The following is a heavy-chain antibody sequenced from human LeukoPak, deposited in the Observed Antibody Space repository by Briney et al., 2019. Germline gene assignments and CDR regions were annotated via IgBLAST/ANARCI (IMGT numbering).Heavy chain of an antibody. V-gene: IGHV3-23*01. Sequence: PGGSLRLSCAASGFTFTNYAMSWVRQAPGKGLEWVSGISGSGGSTYYADSVKGRFTISRDDSKNTLYLQMNSLRAEDTAVYYCAKDLGRYRNNYFDYWGQGTLVTVSS. D-gene: IGHD1-26*01. CDR2: ISGSGGST. CDR3: AKDLGRYRNNYFDY. CDR1: GFTFTNYA. J-gene: IGHJ4*02.